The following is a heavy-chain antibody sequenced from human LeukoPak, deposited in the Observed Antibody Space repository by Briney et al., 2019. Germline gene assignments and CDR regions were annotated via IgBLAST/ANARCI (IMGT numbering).Heavy chain of an antibody. J-gene: IGHJ4*02. CDR2: VSGSGSTI. CDR3: ARVAAVGKGVFDY. Sequence: PGGSLRLSCAASGFTFSSYEMNWVRQAPGKGPEWVSYVSGSGSTIYYADSVKGRFTISRDSAKTSLYLQMNSLRVEDTAVYYCARVAAVGKGVFDYWGQGTLVTVSS. V-gene: IGHV3-48*03. CDR1: GFTFSSYE. D-gene: IGHD6-13*01.